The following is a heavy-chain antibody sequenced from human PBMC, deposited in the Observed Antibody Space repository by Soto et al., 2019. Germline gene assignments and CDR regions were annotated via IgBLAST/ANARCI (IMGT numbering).Heavy chain of an antibody. CDR1: GGSISSGGYY. V-gene: IGHV4-31*03. J-gene: IGHJ6*02. D-gene: IGHD3-3*01. CDR3: ARGNPFLEWLPYYYGMDV. Sequence: SETLSLTCTVSGGSISSGGYYWSWIRQHPGKGLEWIGYIYYSGSTYYNPSLKSRVTISVDTSKNQFSLKLSSVTAADTAVYYCARGNPFLEWLPYYYGMDVWGQGTTVTVSS. CDR2: IYYSGST.